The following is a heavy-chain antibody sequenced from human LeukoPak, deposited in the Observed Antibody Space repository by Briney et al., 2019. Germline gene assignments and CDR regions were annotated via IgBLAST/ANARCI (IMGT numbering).Heavy chain of an antibody. CDR3: ARLHSNYWSYRMDV. Sequence: GGSLRLSCAASGFTFSDYSMNWVRQAPGKGLQWLSYIGSGISTIYYADSVKGRFTISRDNAQNSLYLQMNSLRDEDTAVYYCARLHSNYWSYRMDVWGQGTTVTVSS. CDR1: GFTFSDYS. CDR2: IGSGISTI. J-gene: IGHJ6*02. V-gene: IGHV3-48*02. D-gene: IGHD2-8*02.